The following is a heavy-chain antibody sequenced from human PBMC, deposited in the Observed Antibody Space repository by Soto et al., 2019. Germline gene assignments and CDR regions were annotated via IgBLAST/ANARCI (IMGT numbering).Heavy chain of an antibody. CDR2: INAGNGNT. Sequence: QVQLVQSGAEVKKPGASVKVSCKASGYTFTSYAMHWVRQAPGQRLEWMGWINAGNGNTKYSQKFQGRVTITRDTSASTDYMELSSLRSEDTAVYYCARGRQWLVRGSDYWGKGTLVTVSS. V-gene: IGHV1-3*01. D-gene: IGHD6-19*01. CDR3: ARGRQWLVRGSDY. CDR1: GYTFTSYA. J-gene: IGHJ4*02.